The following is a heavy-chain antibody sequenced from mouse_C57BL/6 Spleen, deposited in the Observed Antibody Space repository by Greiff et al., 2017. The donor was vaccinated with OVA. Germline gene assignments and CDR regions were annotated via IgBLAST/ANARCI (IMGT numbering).Heavy chain of an antibody. J-gene: IGHJ2*01. CDR3: ARRITGTSYFDY. CDR1: GYTFTSYW. D-gene: IGHD4-1*01. CDR2: IYPGSGST. Sequence: QVQLQQPGAELVKPGASVKMSCKASGYTFTSYWITWVKQRPGQGLEWIGDIYPGSGSTNYNEKFKSKATLTVDTSSSTAYMQLSSLTSEDSAVYYCARRITGTSYFDYWGQGTTLTVSS. V-gene: IGHV1-55*01.